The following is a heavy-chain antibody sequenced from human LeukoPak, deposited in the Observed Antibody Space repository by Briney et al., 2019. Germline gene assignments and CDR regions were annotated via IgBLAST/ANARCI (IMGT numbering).Heavy chain of an antibody. CDR1: GYTLTRYY. CDR2: INPNGDGT. CDR3: ARATCNTDCAGFDP. J-gene: IGHJ5*02. Sequence: ASVKVSCKASGYTLTRYYIHWGRQAPGQGLEWMGWINPNGDGTNYAQNFQGRVTVTRDTSISTAYMELSRLRSDDMAVYYCARATCNTDCAGFDPWGQGTLVTVSS. D-gene: IGHD2/OR15-2a*01. V-gene: IGHV1-2*02.